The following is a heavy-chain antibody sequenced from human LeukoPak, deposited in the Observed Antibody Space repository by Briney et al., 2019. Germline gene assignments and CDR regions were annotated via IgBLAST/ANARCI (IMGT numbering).Heavy chain of an antibody. CDR3: AKDDAWIRFGE. CDR1: GFTFSNHG. D-gene: IGHD3-10*01. J-gene: IGHJ4*02. Sequence: GGSLRLSCAASGFTFSNHGMNWVRQAPGKGLEWVSGISPRGDIKYYTDSVKGRFTISRDNSKKTLYLELSSLTGEDTAVYYCAKDDAWIRFGEWSQGTLVTVSS. V-gene: IGHV3-23*01. CDR2: ISPRGDIK.